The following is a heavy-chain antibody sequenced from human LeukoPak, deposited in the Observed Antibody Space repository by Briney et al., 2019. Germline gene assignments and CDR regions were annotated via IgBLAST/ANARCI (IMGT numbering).Heavy chain of an antibody. D-gene: IGHD3-22*01. CDR2: ISAYNGNT. CDR3: AREYYDSSGPVFDY. CDR1: GYTFTSYG. Sequence: GASVKVSCKASGYTFTSYGISWVRQAPGQGLEWMGWISAYNGNTNYAQKLQGRVTMTTDTSTNTAYMELRSLRSDDTAVYYCAREYYDSSGPVFDYWGQGTLVTVSS. J-gene: IGHJ4*02. V-gene: IGHV1-18*01.